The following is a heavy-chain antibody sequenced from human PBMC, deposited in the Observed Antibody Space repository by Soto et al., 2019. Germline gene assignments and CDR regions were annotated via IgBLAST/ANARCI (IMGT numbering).Heavy chain of an antibody. Sequence: SETLSLTCAVYGGSFSGYYWSWIRQPPGKGVEWIGEINHSGSTNYNPSLKSRVTISVDTSKNQFSLKLSSVTAADTAVYYCAREDRVREVPWLLKPNYDYCGMDVCGQGIRVTVSS. D-gene: IGHD3-22*01. V-gene: IGHV4-34*01. CDR3: AREDRVREVPWLLKPNYDYCGMDV. J-gene: IGHJ6*02. CDR2: INHSGST. CDR1: GGSFSGYY.